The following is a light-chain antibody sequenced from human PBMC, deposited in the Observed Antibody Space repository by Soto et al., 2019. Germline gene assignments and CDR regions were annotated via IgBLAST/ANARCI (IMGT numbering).Light chain of an antibody. CDR1: SSDVGAYIY. V-gene: IGLV2-14*01. Sequence: QSVLTQPASVSGSPGQSITISCTGTSSDVGAYIYVSWYQHHPGKAPKVMIYEVTNRPSGVSDRFSGSKSGNTASLTISGLQAEDEADYYCCSYTSSSTPLYVFGTGTKVTV. CDR3: CSYTSSSTPLYV. CDR2: EVT. J-gene: IGLJ1*01.